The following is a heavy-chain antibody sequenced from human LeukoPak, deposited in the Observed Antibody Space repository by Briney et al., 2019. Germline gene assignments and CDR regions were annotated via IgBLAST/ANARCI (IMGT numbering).Heavy chain of an antibody. J-gene: IGHJ4*02. V-gene: IGHV3-30*18. CDR1: GFTFSSYG. CDR2: TSYDGSNK. Sequence: PGRCLRLACAASGFTFSSYGMHWVRQAPGKGREWVAVTSYDGSNKHYGDSVKGRFTISRDNSKNTLYLQMNSLRAEDTAVYYCAKDYCSSTSCYFDYWGQGTLVTVSS. D-gene: IGHD2-2*01. CDR3: AKDYCSSTSCYFDY.